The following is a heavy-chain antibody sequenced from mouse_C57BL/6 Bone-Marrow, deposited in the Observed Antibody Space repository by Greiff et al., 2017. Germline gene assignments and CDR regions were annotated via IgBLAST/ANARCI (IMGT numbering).Heavy chain of an antibody. Sequence: VQVVESGAELVKPGASVTLSCKASGYTFTSYWMHWVKQRPGRGLEWIGRIDPNSGGTKYNEKFKSKATLTVDKPSSTAYMQLSSLTSEDSAVYYCLDGSSYFDVWGTGTTVTVSS. V-gene: IGHV1-72*01. J-gene: IGHJ1*03. CDR3: LDGSSYFDV. CDR2: IDPNSGGT. D-gene: IGHD1-3*01. CDR1: GYTFTSYW.